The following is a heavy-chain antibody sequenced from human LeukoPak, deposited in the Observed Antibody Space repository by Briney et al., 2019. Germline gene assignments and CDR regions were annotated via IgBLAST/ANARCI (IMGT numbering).Heavy chain of an antibody. CDR3: ARDAPNIGDGWRHDDAFDI. J-gene: IGHJ3*02. Sequence: GASVKVSCKASGYTFTGYYMHWVRQAPGQGLEWMGWINPNSGGTNYAQKFQGRVTMTRDTSISTAYMELRSLRSDDTAVYYCARDAPNIGDGWRHDDAFDIWGQGTMVTVSS. CDR1: GYTFTGYY. V-gene: IGHV1-2*02. CDR2: INPNSGGT. D-gene: IGHD5-24*01.